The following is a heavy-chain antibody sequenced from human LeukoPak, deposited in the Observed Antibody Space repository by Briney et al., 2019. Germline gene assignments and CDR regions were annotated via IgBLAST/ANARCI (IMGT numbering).Heavy chain of an antibody. CDR3: ARDLGLGGY. Sequence: GGSLRLSCAASGFTFSSYAMHWVRQAPGKGLEYVSAISSNGGSTYYANSVKGRFTVSRDNSKDTLYLQMGSLRAEDMAVYYCARDLGLGGYWGQGTLVTVSS. V-gene: IGHV3-64*01. J-gene: IGHJ4*02. CDR2: ISSNGGST. D-gene: IGHD3-16*01. CDR1: GFTFSSYA.